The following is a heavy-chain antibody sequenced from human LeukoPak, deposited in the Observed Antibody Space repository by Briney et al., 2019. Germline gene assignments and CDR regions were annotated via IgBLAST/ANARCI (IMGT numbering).Heavy chain of an antibody. CDR3: AREFNSFLADCSGGQCLFMS. V-gene: IGHV3-30-3*01. J-gene: IGHJ4*02. CDR2: ISYDGSNK. D-gene: IGHD2-15*01. Sequence: GGSLRLSCAASGFTFSSYAMHWVRQAPGKGLEWVAVISYDGSNKYYADSVKGRFTISRDNSKSTLYLQMNSLRAEDTAVYYCAREFNSFLADCSGGQCLFMSWGQGVLVTVSS. CDR1: GFTFSSYA.